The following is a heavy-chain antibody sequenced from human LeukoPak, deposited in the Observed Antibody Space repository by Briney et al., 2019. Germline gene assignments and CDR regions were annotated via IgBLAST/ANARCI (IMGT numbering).Heavy chain of an antibody. CDR3: ARLLLTGDGGRGWFDP. J-gene: IGHJ5*02. D-gene: IGHD3-9*01. CDR2: VYYSGST. Sequence: SETLSLTCTVSGGSISTSTHYWGGIRQPPGMGLEWIGNVYYSGSTDYNPSLKSRVTISVDTSTNQFSLKLSSVTAADTAVYYCARLLLTGDGGRGWFDPWGQGTLVTVSS. CDR1: GGSISTSTHY. V-gene: IGHV4-39*01.